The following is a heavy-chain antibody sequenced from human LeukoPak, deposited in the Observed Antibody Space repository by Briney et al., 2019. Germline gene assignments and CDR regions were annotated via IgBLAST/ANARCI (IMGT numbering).Heavy chain of an antibody. CDR2: ISGSGGST. J-gene: IGHJ4*02. CDR1: GFTFSSYA. CDR3: AKDISVPAAIPGDY. Sequence: GGSLRLSWAASGFTFSSYAMSWVRQAPGKGLEWVSAISGSGGSTYYADSVKGRFTISRDNSKNTLYLQMNSLRAEDTAVYYCAKDISVPAAIPGDYWGQGTLVTVSS. V-gene: IGHV3-23*01. D-gene: IGHD2-2*02.